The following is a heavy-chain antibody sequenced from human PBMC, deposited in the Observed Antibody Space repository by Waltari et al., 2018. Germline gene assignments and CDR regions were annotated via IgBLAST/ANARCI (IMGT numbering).Heavy chain of an antibody. D-gene: IGHD5-12*01. Sequence: QVQLVQSGAEVKKPGASVKVSCKASGYTFTSYAMHWVRQAPGQRLEWMGWINAGNGNTKYSQKFQGRVTITRDTSASTAYMELSSLRSEDTAVYYCASHSGYDFGYYYGMDVWGQGTTVTVSS. V-gene: IGHV1-3*01. CDR2: INAGNGNT. CDR1: GYTFTSYA. CDR3: ASHSGYDFGYYYGMDV. J-gene: IGHJ6*02.